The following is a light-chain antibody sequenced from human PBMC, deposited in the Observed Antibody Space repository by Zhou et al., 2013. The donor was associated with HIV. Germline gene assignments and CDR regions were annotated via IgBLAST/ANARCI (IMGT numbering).Light chain of an antibody. CDR1: QSISSY. CDR2: DAS. CDR3: QQTVTFPPS. V-gene: IGKV1-39*01. Sequence: DIQMTQSPSSLSASVGDRVTITCRASQSISSYLNWYQQKPGKAPKLLIFDASDLERGVPSRFSGSGSGTDFTLTINSLQPDDFATYYCQQTVTFPPSFGQGTKVEIK. J-gene: IGKJ2*01.